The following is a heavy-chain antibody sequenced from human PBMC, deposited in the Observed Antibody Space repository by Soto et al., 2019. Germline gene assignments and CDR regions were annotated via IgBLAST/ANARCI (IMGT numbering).Heavy chain of an antibody. V-gene: IGHV3-21*01. J-gene: IGHJ4*02. CDR3: ARERARDYNILTVYDSDPHTFDY. D-gene: IGHD3-9*01. CDR1: GFTFTYYN. CDR2: ISASSGYI. Sequence: GGSLRLSCGVSGFTFTYYNMNWVRQAPGKGLEWVSFISASSGYIYYAGSVKGRFTISRDNAKKSLYLQMNSLRVEDTAMYYCARERARDYNILTVYDSDPHTFDYWGQGTLVTVSS.